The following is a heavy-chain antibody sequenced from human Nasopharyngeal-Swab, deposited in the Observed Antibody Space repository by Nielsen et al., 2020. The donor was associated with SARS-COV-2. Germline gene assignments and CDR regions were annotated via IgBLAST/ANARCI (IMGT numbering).Heavy chain of an antibody. CDR3: AKGFSGSYFYFDY. Sequence: LSLTCAASGFTFSSYGMHWVRQAPGKGLEWVAVISYDGSNKYYADSVKGRFTISRDNSKNTLYLQMNSLRAEDTAVYYCAKGFSGSYFYFDYWGQGTLVTVSS. CDR2: ISYDGSNK. D-gene: IGHD1-26*01. CDR1: GFTFSSYG. J-gene: IGHJ4*02. V-gene: IGHV3-30*18.